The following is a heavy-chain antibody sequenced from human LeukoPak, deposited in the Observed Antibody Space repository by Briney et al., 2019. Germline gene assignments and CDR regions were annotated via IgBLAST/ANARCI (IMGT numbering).Heavy chain of an antibody. V-gene: IGHV3-30*03. J-gene: IGHJ4*02. CDR1: GFTVSSNY. CDR3: ASPYSSSWYYFDY. D-gene: IGHD6-13*01. CDR2: ISYDGSDK. Sequence: GGSLRLSCAASGFTVSSNYMNWVRQAPGKGLEWVAVISYDGSDKYYADSVKGRFTISRDNSKNTLYLQINSLRAEDTAVYYCASPYSSSWYYFDYWGQGTLVTVSS.